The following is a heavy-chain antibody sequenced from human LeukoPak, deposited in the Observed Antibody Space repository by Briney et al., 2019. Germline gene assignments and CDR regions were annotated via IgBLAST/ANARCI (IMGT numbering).Heavy chain of an antibody. J-gene: IGHJ4*02. V-gene: IGHV3-30*18. CDR1: GFTFSSYG. CDR3: AKDWDTAMGYFDY. CDR2: ISYDGSNK. Sequence: GGSLRLSCAASGFTFSSYGMHWVRQAPGKGLEWVAVISYDGSNKYYADSVKGRFTISRDNSKNTLYLQMNSLSAEDTAVYYCAKDWDTAMGYFDYWGQGTLVTVSS. D-gene: IGHD5-18*01.